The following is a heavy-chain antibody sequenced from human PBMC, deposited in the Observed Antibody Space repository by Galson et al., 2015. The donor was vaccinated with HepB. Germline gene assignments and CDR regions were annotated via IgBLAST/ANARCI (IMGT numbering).Heavy chain of an antibody. J-gene: IGHJ4*02. CDR3: ARDFERGGSYKYAIDY. V-gene: IGHV1-18*01. Sequence: SVKVSCKASGYTFTSYGISWVRQAPGQGLEWMGWISAYNGNTNYAQKLQGRVTMTTDTSTSTAYMELRSLRSDDTAVYYCARDFERGGSYKYAIDYWGQGTLVTVSS. CDR1: GYTFTSYG. CDR2: ISAYNGNT. D-gene: IGHD1-26*01.